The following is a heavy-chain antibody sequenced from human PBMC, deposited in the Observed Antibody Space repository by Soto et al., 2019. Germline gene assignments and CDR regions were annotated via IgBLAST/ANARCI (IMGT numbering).Heavy chain of an antibody. Sequence: GGSLRLSCAASGFIFSTYDMHWVRQATGKPLEWVSAIGTAGDTYYPDSVKGRFSISRENAYNSLYLQMNSLRAGDTAIYYCARGSLGGVDYWGQGTLVTVSS. D-gene: IGHD3-16*01. CDR1: GFIFSTYD. CDR3: ARGSLGGVDY. V-gene: IGHV3-13*01. CDR2: IGTAGDT. J-gene: IGHJ4*02.